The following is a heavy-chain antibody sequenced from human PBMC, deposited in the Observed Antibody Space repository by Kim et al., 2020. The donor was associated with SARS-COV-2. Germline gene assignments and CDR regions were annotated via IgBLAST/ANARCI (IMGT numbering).Heavy chain of an antibody. CDR3: ARGDSSGLGVWHNWFDP. V-gene: IGHV3-33*01. J-gene: IGHJ5*02. D-gene: IGHD6-19*01. CDR2: IWYDGSNK. Sequence: GGSLRLSCAASGFTFSSYGMHWVRQAPGKGLEWVAVIWYDGSNKYYADSVKGRFTISRDNSKNTLYLQMNSLRAEDTAVYYCARGDSSGLGVWHNWFDPWGQGTLVTVSS. CDR1: GFTFSSYG.